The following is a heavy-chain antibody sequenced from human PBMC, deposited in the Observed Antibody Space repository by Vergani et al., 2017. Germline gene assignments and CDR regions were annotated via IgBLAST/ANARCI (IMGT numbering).Heavy chain of an antibody. Sequence: QVQLVESGGGVVQPGRSLRLPCAASGFTFSSYGMHWVRQAPGKGLEWVAVIWYDGSNKYYADSVKGRFTISRDNSKNTLYLQMNSLRAEDTAVYYCARGRSTSLPDWGQGTLVTVSS. J-gene: IGHJ4*02. CDR1: GFTFSSYG. D-gene: IGHD2-2*01. V-gene: IGHV3-33*01. CDR3: ARGRSTSLPD. CDR2: IWYDGSNK.